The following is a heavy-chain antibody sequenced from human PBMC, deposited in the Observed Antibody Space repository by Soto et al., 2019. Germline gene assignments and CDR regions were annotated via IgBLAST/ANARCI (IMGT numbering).Heavy chain of an antibody. V-gene: IGHV6-1*01. Sequence: SQTLSLTCAISVDGVSSNSAAWNWIMQSPSRGLEWLGRTYYKSQWYNDYALSVESRITINQDTSKSQFSLQLNSVTPEDTAVYYCAREVDDGLNWFDPWGQGTPRTVSS. D-gene: IGHD1-1*01. CDR1: VDGVSSNSAA. CDR3: AREVDDGLNWFDP. CDR2: TYYKSQWYN. J-gene: IGHJ5*02.